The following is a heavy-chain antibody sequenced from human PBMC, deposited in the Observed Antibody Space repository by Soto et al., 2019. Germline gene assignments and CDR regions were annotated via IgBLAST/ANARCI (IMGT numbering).Heavy chain of an antibody. CDR2: IYYSGST. D-gene: IGHD3-10*01. J-gene: IGHJ5*02. CDR3: ARLGGVWFGELLYWFDP. Sequence: LSLTCTVSGGSISSSSYYWGWIRQPPGKGLEWIGSIYYSGSTYYNPSLKSRVTISVDTSKNQFSLKLSSVTAADTAVYYCARLGGVWFGELLYWFDPWGQGTLVTVSS. CDR1: GGSISSSSYY. V-gene: IGHV4-39*01.